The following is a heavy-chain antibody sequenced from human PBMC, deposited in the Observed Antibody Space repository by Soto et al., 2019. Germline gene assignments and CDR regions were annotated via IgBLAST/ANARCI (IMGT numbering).Heavy chain of an antibody. CDR1: GYTFTSYG. D-gene: IGHD6-6*01. CDR2: ISAYNGNT. V-gene: IGHV1-18*01. CDR3: ARVLSIAAPHWFDP. Sequence: ASVKVSCKASGYTFTSYGISWVRQAPGQGLEWMRWISAYNGNTNYAQKLQGRVTMTTDTSTSTAYMELRSLRSDDTAGYYCARVLSIAAPHWFDPWGQGTLVTVSS. J-gene: IGHJ5*02.